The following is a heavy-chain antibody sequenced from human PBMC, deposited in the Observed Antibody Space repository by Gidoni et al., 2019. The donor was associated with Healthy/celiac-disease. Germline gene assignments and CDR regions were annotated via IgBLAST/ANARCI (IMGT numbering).Heavy chain of an antibody. Sequence: EVQLVESGGGLVKPGGSLRLSCAASGFPVNSNYMRWVRQAPGKGLEWVSVIYSGGSTYYADSVKGRFTISRDNSKNTLYLQMNSLGAEDTAVYYCARMPYSTSWGLDYWGQGTLVTVSS. CDR3: ARMPYSTSWGLDY. CDR1: GFPVNSNY. D-gene: IGHD2-2*01. J-gene: IGHJ4*02. CDR2: IYSGGST. V-gene: IGHV3-66*02.